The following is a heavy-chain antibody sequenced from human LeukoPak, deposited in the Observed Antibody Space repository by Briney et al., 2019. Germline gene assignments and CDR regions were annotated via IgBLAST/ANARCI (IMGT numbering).Heavy chain of an antibody. CDR3: ARLNSSGWYHIDY. Sequence: SETLSLTRTVSGGSISSSSYYWGWIRQPPGKGLEWIGSIYYSGSTYYNPSPKSRVTISVGTSKNQFSLKLSSVTAADTAVYYCARLNSSGWYHIDYWGQGTLVTVSS. CDR1: GGSISSSSYY. D-gene: IGHD6-19*01. J-gene: IGHJ4*02. CDR2: IYYSGST. V-gene: IGHV4-39*01.